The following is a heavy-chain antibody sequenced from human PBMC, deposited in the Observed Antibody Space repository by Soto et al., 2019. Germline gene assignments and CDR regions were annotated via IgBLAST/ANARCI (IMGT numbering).Heavy chain of an antibody. CDR2: ISSSSSTI. V-gene: IGHV3-48*02. Sequence: EVQLVESGGGLVQPGGSLRLSCAASGFTISSYSMNWVRQAPGKGLGWVSYISSSSSTIYYADSVKGRLPISRDNAKNSRYLQMNSLRDEDTAVYYCARGGYPFDYWGQGTLVTVSS. D-gene: IGHD5-12*01. J-gene: IGHJ4*02. CDR3: ARGGYPFDY. CDR1: GFTISSYS.